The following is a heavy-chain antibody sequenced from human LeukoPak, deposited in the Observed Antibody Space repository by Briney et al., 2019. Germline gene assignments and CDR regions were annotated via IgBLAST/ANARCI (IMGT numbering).Heavy chain of an antibody. CDR3: ATPYYYYYYYMDV. V-gene: IGHV3-48*04. J-gene: IGHJ6*03. CDR2: ISSSGSTI. CDR1: GFTFSSYS. Sequence: PGGSLRLSCAASGFTFSSYSMNWVRQAPGKGLEWVSYISSSGSTIYYADSVKGRFTISRDNAKNSLYLQMNSLRAEDTAVYYCATPYYYYYYYMDVWGKGTTVTVSS.